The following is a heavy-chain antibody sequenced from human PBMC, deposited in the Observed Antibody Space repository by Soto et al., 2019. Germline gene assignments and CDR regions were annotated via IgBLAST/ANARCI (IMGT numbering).Heavy chain of an antibody. V-gene: IGHV1-69*13. Sequence: SVKVSCKASGGTFSSYAISWVRQAPGQGLEWMGGIIPIFGTANYAQKFQGRVTITADESTSTAYMELSSLRSEDTAVYYCARLDSSGYYYSDYWGQGTLVSVAS. J-gene: IGHJ4*02. CDR1: GGTFSSYA. CDR2: IIPIFGTA. CDR3: ARLDSSGYYYSDY. D-gene: IGHD3-22*01.